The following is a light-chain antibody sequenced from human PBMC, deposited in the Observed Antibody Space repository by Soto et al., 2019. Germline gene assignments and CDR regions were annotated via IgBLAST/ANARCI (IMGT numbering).Light chain of an antibody. J-gene: IGLJ1*01. CDR2: DVS. Sequence: QSALTQPRSVSGSPGQSVTISCTGTSSDVGGYNYVSWYQHNPGKAPKLMIFDVSARPSGVPDRFSGSKSGNTAYLTISGLQVEDEAEYFCFSFTTTSTHVFGTGTKVTVL. CDR1: SSDVGGYNY. CDR3: FSFTTTSTHV. V-gene: IGLV2-11*01.